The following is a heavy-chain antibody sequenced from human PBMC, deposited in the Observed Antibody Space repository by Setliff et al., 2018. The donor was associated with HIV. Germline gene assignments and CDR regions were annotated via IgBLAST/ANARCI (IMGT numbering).Heavy chain of an antibody. J-gene: IGHJ3*02. CDR3: ASGRYSIFDGFDI. CDR1: RFTFSDYY. D-gene: IGHD3-9*01. CDR2: NSSTSTYT. V-gene: IGHV3-11*03. Sequence: GGSLRLSCAASRFTFSDYYMNWIRQAPGKGLEWLSFNSSTSTYTNYADSVKGRFTISRDNAKKLVYLQMNSLRADDTAVYYCASGRYSIFDGFDIWGQGTLVTVSS.